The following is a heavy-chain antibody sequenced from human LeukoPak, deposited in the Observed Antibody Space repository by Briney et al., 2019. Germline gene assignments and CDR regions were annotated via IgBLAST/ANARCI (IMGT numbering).Heavy chain of an antibody. CDR1: GGTFSSYA. V-gene: IGHV1-69*13. Sequence: ASVKDSCKASGGTFSSYAISWVRQAPGQGLEWMGGIIPIFGTANYAQKFQGRVTITADESTSTAYMELSSLRSEDTAVYYCARMVVTDPEYQLVDVWGQGTTVTVSS. CDR3: ARMVVTDPEYQLVDV. J-gene: IGHJ6*02. CDR2: IIPIFGTA. D-gene: IGHD2-2*01.